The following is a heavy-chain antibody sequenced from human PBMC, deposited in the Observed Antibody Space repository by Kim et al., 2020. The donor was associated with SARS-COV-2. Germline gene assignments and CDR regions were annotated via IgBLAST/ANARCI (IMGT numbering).Heavy chain of an antibody. CDR1: GFTFSSYG. V-gene: IGHV3-30*18. CDR3: AKDQNPAVAGTFDY. Sequence: GGSLRLSCAASGFTFSSYGMHWVRQAPGKGLERVAVISYDGSNKYYADSVKGRFTISRDNSKNTLYLQMNSLRAEDTAVYYYAKDQNPAVAGTFDYWGQG. D-gene: IGHD6-19*01. CDR2: ISYDGSNK. J-gene: IGHJ4*02.